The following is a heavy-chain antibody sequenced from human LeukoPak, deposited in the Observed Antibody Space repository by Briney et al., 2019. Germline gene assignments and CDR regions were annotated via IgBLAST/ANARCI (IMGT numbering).Heavy chain of an antibody. V-gene: IGHV3-30*02. CDR1: GFTFSSYG. Sequence: QPGGSLRLSCAASGFTFSSYGMHWVRQAPGKGLEWVAFIRYDGSNKYYADSVKGRFTISRDNAKNSLYLQMNSLRAEDMALYYCAKGTGYEFWSGYYTFDYWGQGTLVTVSS. CDR2: IRYDGSNK. CDR3: AKGTGYEFWSGYYTFDY. J-gene: IGHJ4*02. D-gene: IGHD3-3*01.